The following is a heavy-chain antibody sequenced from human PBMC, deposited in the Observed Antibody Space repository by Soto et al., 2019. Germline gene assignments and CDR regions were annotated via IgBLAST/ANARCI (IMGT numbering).Heavy chain of an antibody. V-gene: IGHV1-18*04. Sequence: GSSVKVSCKASGYTITSYGISWVRQAPGQGLEWMGWISGDNAKRNYAQNLQGRVTMSTDTSTNTVHMELRSLRSDDTAVYYCARSHNYSECWGKGTMVTGST. J-gene: IGHJ4*02. CDR2: ISGDNAKR. CDR3: ARSHNYSEC. CDR1: GYTITSYG.